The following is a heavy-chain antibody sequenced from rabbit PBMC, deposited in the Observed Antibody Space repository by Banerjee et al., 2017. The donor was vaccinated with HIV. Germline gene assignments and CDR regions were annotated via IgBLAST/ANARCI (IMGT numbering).Heavy chain of an antibody. CDR1: GLDISSYS. J-gene: IGHJ4*01. V-gene: IGHV1S45*01. CDR2: IDPVFGST. CDR3: ARDLEYDDYPYFNL. D-gene: IGHD2-1*01. Sequence: QEQLVESGGGLVQPGGSLKLSCKASGLDISSYSMNWVRQAPGKGLEWIGYIDPVFGSTYYASWAKGRFTISKTSSTTVTLQMTSLTAADTATYFCARDLEYDDYPYFNLWGQGTLVTVS.